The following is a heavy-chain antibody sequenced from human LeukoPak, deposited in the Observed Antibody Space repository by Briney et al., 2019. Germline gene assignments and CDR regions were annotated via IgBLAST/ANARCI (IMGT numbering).Heavy chain of an antibody. CDR2: IYTSGST. D-gene: IGHD2-15*01. J-gene: IGHJ4*02. Sequence: SETLSLTCTVSGGSISSGSYYWSWIRQPAGKGLEWIGRIYTSGSTNYNPSLKSRVTISVDTSKNQFSLKLSSVTAADTAVYYCARRAGYSHDYWGQGTLVTVSS. V-gene: IGHV4-61*02. CDR3: ARRAGYSHDY. CDR1: GGSISSGSYY.